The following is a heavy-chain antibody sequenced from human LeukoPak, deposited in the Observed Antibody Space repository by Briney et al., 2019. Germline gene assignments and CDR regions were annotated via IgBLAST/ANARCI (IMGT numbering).Heavy chain of an antibody. V-gene: IGHV4-59*01. CDR2: IYYSGST. CDR3: ARDATTLTRGAFDI. D-gene: IGHD1-1*01. Sequence: SETLSLTCTVSGGSISSYYWSWIRQPPGRGLEWIGYIYYSGSTNYNPSLKSRVTISVDTSKNQFSLKLSSVTAADTAVYYCARDATTLTRGAFDIWGQGTMVTVSS. J-gene: IGHJ3*02. CDR1: GGSISSYY.